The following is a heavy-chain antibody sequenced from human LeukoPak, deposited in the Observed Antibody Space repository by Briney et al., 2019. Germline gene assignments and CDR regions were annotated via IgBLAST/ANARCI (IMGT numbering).Heavy chain of an antibody. CDR1: GGSFSGYY. CDR3: ATSGFWATNRFDY. J-gene: IGHJ4*02. CDR2: INHSGST. V-gene: IGHV4-34*01. Sequence: SETLSLTCAVYGGSFSGYYWSWIRQPPGKGLEWIGEINHSGSTNYNPSLKSRVTISVDTSKNQFSLKLSSVTAADTAVYYCATSGFWATNRFDYWGQGTLVTVSS. D-gene: IGHD3-3*01.